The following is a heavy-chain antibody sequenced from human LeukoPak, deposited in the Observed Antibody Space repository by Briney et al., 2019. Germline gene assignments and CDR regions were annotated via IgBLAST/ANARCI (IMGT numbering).Heavy chain of an antibody. Sequence: GASVKVSCKASGDSFSDSYIHWVRQAPGQGPEWMGWINLNTSGVNYAQKFDGRFSMTRDTSINTAFMELSGLRFDDTAVYYCGTVRGILSYFDLWGRGTLVTVSS. V-gene: IGHV1-2*02. CDR3: GTVRGILSYFDL. J-gene: IGHJ2*01. D-gene: IGHD3-16*01. CDR2: INLNTSGV. CDR1: GDSFSDSY.